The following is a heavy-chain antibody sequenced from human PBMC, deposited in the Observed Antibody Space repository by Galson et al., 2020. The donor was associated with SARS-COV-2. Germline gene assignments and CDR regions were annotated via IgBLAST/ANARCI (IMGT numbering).Heavy chain of an antibody. V-gene: IGHV4-34*01. Sequence: SETLSLTCAVYGGSFSGYSWTWIRLPPGKGLAWIGEVNVGGNTNYSPSLRSRVTVSVDTSKNQFSLNLRSVTAADTALYYCARGHRGVVPSPVLGLGPFYSYYYMDVWATGTTVTVSS. J-gene: IGHJ6*03. D-gene: IGHD3-10*01. CDR3: ARGHRGVVPSPVLGLGPFYSYYYMDV. CDR2: VNVGGNT. CDR1: GGSFSGYS.